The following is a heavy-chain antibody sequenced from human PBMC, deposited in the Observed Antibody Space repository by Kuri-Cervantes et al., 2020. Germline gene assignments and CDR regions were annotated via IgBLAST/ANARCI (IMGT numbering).Heavy chain of an antibody. CDR3: TYYYYGMDV. Sequence: GESLKISCAASGFTVSSNYMSWVRQAPGKGLEWVSVIYSGGSTYYEDSVKGRFTIPIDNSKNTLYLQMNSLTAEDTAVYYCTYYYYGMDVWGQGTTVTVSS. CDR1: GFTVSSNY. V-gene: IGHV3-53*01. J-gene: IGHJ6*02. CDR2: IYSGGST.